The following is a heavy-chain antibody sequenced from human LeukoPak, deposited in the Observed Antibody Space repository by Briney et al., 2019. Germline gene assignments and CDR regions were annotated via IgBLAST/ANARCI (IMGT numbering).Heavy chain of an antibody. D-gene: IGHD3-3*01. J-gene: IGHJ4*02. V-gene: IGHV1-8*03. CDR1: GYTFTSYD. CDR2: MNPNSGNT. CDR3: ARVAYYDFWSGYET. Sequence: ASVKVSCKASGYTFTSYDINWVRQATGQGLEWMGWMNPNSGNTGYAQKFQGRVTITRNTSISTAYMELSSLRSEDTAVYYCARVAYYDFWSGYETWGQGTLVTVSS.